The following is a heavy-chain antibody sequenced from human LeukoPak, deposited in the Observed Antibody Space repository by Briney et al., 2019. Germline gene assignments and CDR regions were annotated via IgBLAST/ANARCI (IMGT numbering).Heavy chain of an antibody. CDR2: IYSSGSS. J-gene: IGHJ4*02. CDR3: ARKRAGANDFDY. D-gene: IGHD6-25*01. V-gene: IGHV4-4*07. CDR1: GGSISSYY. Sequence: SETLSLTCTVSGGSISSYYWTWIRQPAGKGLEWIGRIYSSGSSNYNPSLKKRVTISVDTSNNQFSLKLRSVTAADTADYYCARKRAGANDFDYWGPGTLVTVSS.